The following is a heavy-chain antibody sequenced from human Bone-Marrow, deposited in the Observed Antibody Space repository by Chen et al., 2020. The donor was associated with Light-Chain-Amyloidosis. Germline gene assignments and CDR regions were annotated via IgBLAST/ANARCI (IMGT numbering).Heavy chain of an antibody. CDR2: ITPIFNAA. Sequence: QVQLVQSGAEVKKPGSSVKVSCKTSGGTFSNYAISWVRQAPGQGLEWMGGITPIFNAANYAQKFQGIVTMNADEGSRTSIMELRRLTSEDTAVYYCALCPGGSDYYYFYWGQGTLVTVSS. J-gene: IGHJ4*02. CDR1: GGTFSNYA. V-gene: IGHV1-69*01. CDR3: ALCPGGSDYYYFY. D-gene: IGHD3-22*01.